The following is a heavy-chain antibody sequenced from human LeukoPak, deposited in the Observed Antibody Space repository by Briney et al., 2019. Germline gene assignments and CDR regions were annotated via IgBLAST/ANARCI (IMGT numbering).Heavy chain of an antibody. D-gene: IGHD3-3*01. CDR2: ISGSGTST. CDR3: AQIPFRSGDYHFDY. Sequence: GGSLGLSCAASGFIFSIYAMSWVRQTRGRGLEWVSTISGSGTSTYYADSVRGRFTVSRDNSKNTLHLQMKSLSAADTAVYYCAQIPFRSGDYHFDYWGQGTLLTVSS. V-gene: IGHV3-23*01. J-gene: IGHJ4*02. CDR1: GFIFSIYA.